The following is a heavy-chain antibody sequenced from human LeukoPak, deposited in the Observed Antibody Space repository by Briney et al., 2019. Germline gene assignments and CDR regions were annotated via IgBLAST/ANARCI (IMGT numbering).Heavy chain of an antibody. D-gene: IGHD6-13*01. CDR2: INHSGST. CDR1: GFTFSSYA. Sequence: GSLRLSCAASGFTFSSYAMSWIRQPPGKGLEWIGEINHSGSTNYNPSLKSRVTISVETSKNQFSLKLSSVTAADTAVYYCARGVAAAGTYLGIWGQGTLVTVSS. CDR3: ARGVAAAGTYLGI. V-gene: IGHV4-34*01. J-gene: IGHJ4*02.